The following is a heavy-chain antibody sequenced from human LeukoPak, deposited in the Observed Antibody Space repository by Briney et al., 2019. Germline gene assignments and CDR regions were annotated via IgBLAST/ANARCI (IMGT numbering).Heavy chain of an antibody. V-gene: IGHV4-59*08. Sequence: KPSETLSLTCTVSGDSISTYYWSWIRQPPGKGLEWIGYIYYSGSTNYNPSLKSRVTISVDTSKNQFSLKLSSVTAADTAVYYCARLGYCSSTSCSNWFDPWGQGTLVTVSS. J-gene: IGHJ5*02. CDR3: ARLGYCSSTSCSNWFDP. D-gene: IGHD2-2*01. CDR1: GDSISTYY. CDR2: IYYSGST.